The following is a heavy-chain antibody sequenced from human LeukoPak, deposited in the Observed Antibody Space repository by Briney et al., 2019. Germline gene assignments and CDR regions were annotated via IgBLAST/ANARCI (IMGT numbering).Heavy chain of an antibody. CDR2: INPNSGGT. J-gene: IGHJ4*02. CDR3: ARAERFSSFDY. CDR1: GYTFTGYY. V-gene: IGHV1-2*02. D-gene: IGHD3-3*01. Sequence: ASVKVSCKASGYTFTGYYMHWVRQAPGQGLEWMGWINPNSGGTNYAQKVQGRVTMTRDTSISTAYMELSRLRSDDTAVYYCARAERFSSFDYWGQGTLVTVSS.